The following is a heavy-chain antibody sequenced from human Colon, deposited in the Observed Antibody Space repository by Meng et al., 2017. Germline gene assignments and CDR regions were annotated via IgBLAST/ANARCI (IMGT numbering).Heavy chain of an antibody. CDR3: ARAEYGDLDFDH. D-gene: IGHD4-17*01. V-gene: IGHV3-21*06. J-gene: IGHJ4*02. CDR2: VSSNSYYI. CDR1: GFTFISYS. Sequence: EVQLVESGGGLVKPGGSLRLSCAASGFTFISYSMNWVRQAPGKGLEWVSSVSSNSYYIYYADSVEGRFTFSRDNAKNSLYLQMNSLRAEDTAVYYCARAEYGDLDFDHWGQGTLVTVSS.